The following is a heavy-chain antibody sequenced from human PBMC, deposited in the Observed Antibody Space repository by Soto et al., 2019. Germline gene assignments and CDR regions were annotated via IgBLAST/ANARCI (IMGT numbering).Heavy chain of an antibody. V-gene: IGHV3-21*01. D-gene: IGHD5-12*01. CDR1: GFTFSSYS. Sequence: EVQLVESGGGLVKPGGSLRLSCAASGFTFSSYSMNWVRQAPGKGLEWVSSISSSSSYIYYADSVKGRFTISRDNAKNSLYLQMNSLRAEDTAVYYCARGSRGGYDYHDYWGQGTLVTVSS. J-gene: IGHJ4*02. CDR2: ISSSSSYI. CDR3: ARGSRGGYDYHDY.